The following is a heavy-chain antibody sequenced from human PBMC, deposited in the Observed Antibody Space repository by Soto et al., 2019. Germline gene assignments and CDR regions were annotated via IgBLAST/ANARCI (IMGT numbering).Heavy chain of an antibody. V-gene: IGHV3-30*18. D-gene: IGHD1-1*01. CDR3: AKDYSWTDALYYFVY. Sequence: PGRSLSLSCAASGFTFGSYVMHLVRQAPGKGLELVGHISYDGSNEYYAVSVKGRFTISRDNSKNTLYLQTNRLRSEDTALYFCAKDYSWTDALYYFVYWGQGTLVTVSS. CDR2: ISYDGSNE. J-gene: IGHJ4*02. CDR1: GFTFGSYV.